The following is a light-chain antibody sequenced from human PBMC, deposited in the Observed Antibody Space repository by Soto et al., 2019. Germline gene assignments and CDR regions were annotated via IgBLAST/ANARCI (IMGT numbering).Light chain of an antibody. CDR3: QQYYTTPWT. V-gene: IGKV4-1*01. Sequence: DIVMTQSPGSLAVSLGARATINCKSSQSVLYSSNNKNYLAWYQQKPGQPPKALIYWASTRESGVPDRFSGSGSGTDFTLTISSLQAEDVAVYYCQQYYTTPWTFGQGTKVEIK. CDR2: WAS. J-gene: IGKJ1*01. CDR1: QSVLYSSNNKNY.